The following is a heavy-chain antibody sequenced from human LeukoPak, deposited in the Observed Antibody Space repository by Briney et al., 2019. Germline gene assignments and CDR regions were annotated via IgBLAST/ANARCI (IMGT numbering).Heavy chain of an antibody. V-gene: IGHV4-61*08. J-gene: IGHJ2*01. CDR3: ARPHYYDSSGYSSPNWYFDL. D-gene: IGHD3-22*01. CDR2: IYYSGST. Sequence: SETLSLTCTVSGGSFSSGGYYWSWIRQHPGKGLEWIGYIYYSGSTNYNPSLKSRVTISVDTSKNQFSLKLSSVTAADTAVYYCARPHYYDSSGYSSPNWYFDLWGRGTLVTVSS. CDR1: GGSFSSGGYY.